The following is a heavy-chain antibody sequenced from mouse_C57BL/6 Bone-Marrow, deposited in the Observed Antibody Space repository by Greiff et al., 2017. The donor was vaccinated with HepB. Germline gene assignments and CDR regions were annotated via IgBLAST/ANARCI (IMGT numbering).Heavy chain of an antibody. Sequence: QVTLKESGPGILQPSQTLSLTCSFSGFSLSTFGMGVGWIRQPSGKGLEWLAHIWWDDDKYYNPALKSRLTISKDTSKNQIFLKIANVDTADTATYYCARLLLRPVVGYFDVWGTGTTVTVSS. J-gene: IGHJ1*03. CDR3: ARLLLRPVVGYFDV. V-gene: IGHV8-8*01. CDR1: GFSLSTFGMG. D-gene: IGHD1-1*01. CDR2: IWWDDDK.